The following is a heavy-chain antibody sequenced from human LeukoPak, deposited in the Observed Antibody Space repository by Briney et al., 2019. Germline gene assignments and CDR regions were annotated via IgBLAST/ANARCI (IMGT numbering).Heavy chain of an antibody. CDR2: IYYSGNT. CDR3: ARRRAGRDWFDP. Sequence: SETLSLTCAVSGGSISSSNYYWGWIRQRTGQGLEWIGSIYYSGNTYYNPSLKSRVTISVDTSKNQFSLKLSSVTATDTAVYYCARRRAGRDWFDPWGQGTLVTVSS. CDR1: GGSISSSNYY. D-gene: IGHD6-19*01. V-gene: IGHV4-39*01. J-gene: IGHJ5*02.